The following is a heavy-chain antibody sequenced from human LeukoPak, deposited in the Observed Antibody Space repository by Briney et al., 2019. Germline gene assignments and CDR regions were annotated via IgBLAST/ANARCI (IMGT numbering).Heavy chain of an antibody. Sequence: SVKVSCKASGGTFSSYAISWVRQAPGQGLEWMGGILPIFGTANYAQKFQGRVTITTDESTSTAYMELSSLRSEDTAVYYCARVDYYDSSGLGAFDIWGQGTMVTVSS. V-gene: IGHV1-69*05. D-gene: IGHD3-22*01. CDR1: GGTFSSYA. J-gene: IGHJ3*02. CDR2: ILPIFGTA. CDR3: ARVDYYDSSGLGAFDI.